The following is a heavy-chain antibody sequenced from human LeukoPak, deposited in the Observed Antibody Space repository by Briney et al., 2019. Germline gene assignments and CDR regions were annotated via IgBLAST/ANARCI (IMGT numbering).Heavy chain of an antibody. V-gene: IGHV1-46*01. Sequence: GASVKVSCKASGYTFTGYYMHWVRQAPGQGLEWMGIINPSGGSTSYAQKFQGRVTMTRDTSTSTVYMELSSLRSEDTAVYYCARDLSRSHDFWSGWGKGYFDYWGQGTLVTVSS. CDR3: ARDLSRSHDFWSGWGKGYFDY. D-gene: IGHD3-3*01. J-gene: IGHJ4*02. CDR1: GYTFTGYY. CDR2: INPSGGST.